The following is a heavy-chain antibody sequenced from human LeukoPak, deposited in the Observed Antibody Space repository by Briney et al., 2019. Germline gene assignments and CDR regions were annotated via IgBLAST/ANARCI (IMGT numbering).Heavy chain of an antibody. V-gene: IGHV4-4*07. CDR2: IYTSGST. CDR1: GGSISSYY. J-gene: IGHJ4*02. D-gene: IGHD5-24*01. CDR3: ARVSEMATMEDYFDY. Sequence: SETLSVTCTVSGGSISSYYWSWIRQPAGKGLEWVGRIYTSGSTNYNPSLKSRVTMSVDTSKNQFSLKLSSVTAADTAVYYCARVSEMATMEDYFDYWGQGTLVTVSS.